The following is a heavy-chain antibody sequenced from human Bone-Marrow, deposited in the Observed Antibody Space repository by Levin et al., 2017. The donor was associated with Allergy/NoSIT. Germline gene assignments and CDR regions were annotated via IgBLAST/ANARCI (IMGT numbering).Heavy chain of an antibody. J-gene: IGHJ4*02. D-gene: IGHD6-13*01. CDR2: ISYDGSNK. Sequence: GGSLRLSCAASGFTFSSYAMHWVRQAPGKGLEWVAVISYDGSNKYYADSVKGRFTISRDNSKNTLYLQMNSLRAEDTAVYYCARDQVAAAGTAVAGCFDYWGQGTLVTVSS. CDR1: GFTFSSYA. V-gene: IGHV3-30-3*01. CDR3: ARDQVAAAGTAVAGCFDY.